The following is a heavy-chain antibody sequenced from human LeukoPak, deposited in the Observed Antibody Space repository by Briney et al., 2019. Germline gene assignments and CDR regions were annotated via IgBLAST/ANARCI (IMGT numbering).Heavy chain of an antibody. J-gene: IGHJ6*02. D-gene: IGHD2-8*01. Sequence: PSQTLSLTCTVSGGSINSGDYYWSWIRQPPGKGLEWIGYIYYSGSTYYNPPLKSRVTISVDSSKKQFSLRLSSLTAADTAVYYCARETVLRGPGLYDYYYYGMDVWGQGTTVTVSS. CDR1: GGSINSGDYY. CDR3: ARETVLRGPGLYDYYYYGMDV. V-gene: IGHV4-30-4*01. CDR2: IYYSGST.